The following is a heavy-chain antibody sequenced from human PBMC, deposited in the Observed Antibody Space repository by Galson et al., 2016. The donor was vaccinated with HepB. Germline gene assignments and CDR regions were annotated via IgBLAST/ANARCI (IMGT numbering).Heavy chain of an antibody. CDR3: VKDSLGSGWFHFDQ. CDR1: GFTFDDHA. CDR2: LTWNSAKI. Sequence: SLRLSCAASGFTFDDHAMHWVRQAPGKSLEWVAGLTWNSAKIAYAGSVKGRFTISRDNPMNSLYLQMNSLRDEDTAVYYCVKDSLGSGWFHFDQWGQGTLVTVSS. D-gene: IGHD6-19*01. V-gene: IGHV3-9*01. J-gene: IGHJ4*02.